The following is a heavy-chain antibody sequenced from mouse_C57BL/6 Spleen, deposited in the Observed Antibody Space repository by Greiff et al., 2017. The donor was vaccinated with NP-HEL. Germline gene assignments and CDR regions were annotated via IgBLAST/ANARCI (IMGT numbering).Heavy chain of an antibody. V-gene: IGHV1-64*01. CDR3: ASSHYSNIFDY. CDR1: GYTFTSYW. D-gene: IGHD2-5*01. CDR2: ILPNSGST. Sequence: QVQLQQPGAELVKPGASVKLSCKASGYTFTSYWMHWVKQRPGQGLEWIGMILPNSGSTNYNEKFKSKATLTVDTSSSTAYMHLSILTSEDSAVYYCASSHYSNIFDYWGQGTTLTVSS. J-gene: IGHJ2*01.